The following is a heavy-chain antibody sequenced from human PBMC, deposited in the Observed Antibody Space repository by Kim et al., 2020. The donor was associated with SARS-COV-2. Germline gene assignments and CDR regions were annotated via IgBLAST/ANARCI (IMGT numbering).Heavy chain of an antibody. D-gene: IGHD6-19*01. J-gene: IGHJ6*01. CDR3: AKAVHLTDSSCEPGIAVARTGCYYFYGMVG. CDR2: ISGSGGST. Sequence: GGSLRLSCAASGFTFSSYAMSWVRQAPGKGLEWVSAISGSGGSTYYADSVKGRFTISRDNSKNTLYLQMNSLRAEDTAVYYCAKAVHLTDSSCEPGIAVARTGCYYFYGMVGWGQGTTVTVSS. V-gene: IGHV3-23*01. CDR1: GFTFSSYA.